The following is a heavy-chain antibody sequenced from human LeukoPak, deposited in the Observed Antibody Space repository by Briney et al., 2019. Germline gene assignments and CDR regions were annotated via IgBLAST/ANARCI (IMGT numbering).Heavy chain of an antibody. CDR3: ARSHTPLAGGGAPGGGLPHEYYYYYMDV. J-gene: IGHJ6*03. CDR1: GGTFSSYA. V-gene: IGHV1-69*05. CDR2: IIPIFGTA. D-gene: IGHD3-3*02. Sequence: SVKVSCKASGGTFSSYAISWVRQAPGQGLEWMGGIIPIFGTANYAQKFQGRVTITTDESTSTAYMELSSLRSEDTAAYYCARSHTPLAGGGAPGGGLPHEYYYYYMDVWGKGTTVTVSS.